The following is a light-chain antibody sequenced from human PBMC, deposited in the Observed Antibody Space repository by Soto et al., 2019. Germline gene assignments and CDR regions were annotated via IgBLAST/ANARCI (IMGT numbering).Light chain of an antibody. V-gene: IGLV1-40*01. CDR2: GNG. CDR1: SSNIGAGYD. CDR3: QSYDSSLRDV. J-gene: IGLJ1*01. Sequence: QSVLTQPPSVSGAPGQRVTISCTGSSSNIGAGYDVHWYQQLPGTAPKLLIYGNGNRPSGVPDRFSGSKSGTSASLAITGLQAEDEADYYCQSYDSSLRDVFGTGTQLTVL.